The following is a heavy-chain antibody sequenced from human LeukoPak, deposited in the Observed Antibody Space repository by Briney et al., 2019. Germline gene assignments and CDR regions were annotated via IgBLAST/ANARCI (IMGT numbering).Heavy chain of an antibody. D-gene: IGHD1-26*01. Sequence: SETLSLTCTVSGGSISSSSYYWGWIRQPPGKGLEWIGSIYYSGSTYYNPSLKSRVTISVDTSKNQVSLKLSSVTAADTAVYYCASRGIVGAKFFDYWGQGTLVTVSS. CDR3: ASRGIVGAKFFDY. CDR1: GGSISSSSYY. J-gene: IGHJ4*02. V-gene: IGHV4-39*01. CDR2: IYYSGST.